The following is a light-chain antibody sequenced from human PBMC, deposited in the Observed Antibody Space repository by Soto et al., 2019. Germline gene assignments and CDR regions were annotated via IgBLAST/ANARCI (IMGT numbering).Light chain of an antibody. V-gene: IGLV2-23*02. J-gene: IGLJ7*01. CDR2: EVS. CDR1: SSDVGSHNL. CDR3: CSYGGSRAV. Sequence: QSALTQPASGSGSPGQSITISCTGTSSDVGSHNLVSWYQQHPGQAPKLMIYEVSKRPLGVSARFSASKSGNTASLTISGLQAEDEGDYYCCSYGGSRAVFGGGTQLTVL.